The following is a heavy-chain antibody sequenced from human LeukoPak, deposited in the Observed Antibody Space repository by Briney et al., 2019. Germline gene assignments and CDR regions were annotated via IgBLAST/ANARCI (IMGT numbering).Heavy chain of an antibody. D-gene: IGHD1-26*01. CDR2: INIGGTNT. Sequence: RGSLRLSCAASGFTFNDYYMSWIRQAPGKGLEWLSYINIGGTNTNYADSVKGRFTISGDNAKKSLYLEMNNLRAEDTAVYYCATYGAGFDTWGQGVLVTVSS. V-gene: IGHV3-11*01. J-gene: IGHJ5*02. CDR3: ATYGAGFDT. CDR1: GFTFNDYY.